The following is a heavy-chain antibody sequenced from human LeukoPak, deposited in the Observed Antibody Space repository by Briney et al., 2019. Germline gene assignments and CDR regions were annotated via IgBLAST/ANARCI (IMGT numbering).Heavy chain of an antibody. J-gene: IGHJ4*02. Sequence: SETLSLTCAVSGGSFTSYYWSWIRQPPGKGLEWIGEINHSGSTNYNPSLKSRLTLSIDTSKSQFSLTLNSVTAADTAVYYCARQAFDSWSGFLDYWGQGTLVTVSS. CDR2: INHSGST. CDR1: GGSFTSYY. D-gene: IGHD3-3*01. CDR3: ARQAFDSWSGFLDY. V-gene: IGHV4-34*01.